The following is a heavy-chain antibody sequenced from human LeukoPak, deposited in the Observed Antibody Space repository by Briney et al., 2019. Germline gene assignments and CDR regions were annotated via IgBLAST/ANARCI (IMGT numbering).Heavy chain of an antibody. D-gene: IGHD3-9*01. Sequence: GGSLRLSCAASGFTFSDYCMSWIRQAPGKGLEWVSYISSSGSTIYYADSVKGRFTISRDNSKNTLYLQMNSLRAEDTAVYYCAKDRMILTGYRINYYYYGMDVWGQGTTVTVSS. CDR3: AKDRMILTGYRINYYYYGMDV. J-gene: IGHJ6*02. CDR2: ISSSGSTI. V-gene: IGHV3-11*04. CDR1: GFTFSDYC.